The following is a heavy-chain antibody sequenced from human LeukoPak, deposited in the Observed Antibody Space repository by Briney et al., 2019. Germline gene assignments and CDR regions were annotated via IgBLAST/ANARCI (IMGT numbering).Heavy chain of an antibody. CDR1: GFTFSSYA. D-gene: IGHD4-23*01. Sequence: GGSLRLSCAASGFTFSSYAMSWVRQAPGKGLEWVSAISGSGGSAYYADSVKGRFTISRDNSKNTLYLQMNSLRAEDTAVYYCAKPMGGFYGRNTHFDYWGQGTLVTVSS. V-gene: IGHV3-23*01. J-gene: IGHJ4*02. CDR2: ISGSGGSA. CDR3: AKPMGGFYGRNTHFDY.